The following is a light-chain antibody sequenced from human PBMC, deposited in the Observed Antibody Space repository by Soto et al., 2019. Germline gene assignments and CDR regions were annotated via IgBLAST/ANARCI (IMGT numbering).Light chain of an antibody. J-gene: IGKJ1*01. CDR3: QQLNSYPLT. V-gene: IGKV1-9*01. CDR1: QGISSF. Sequence: DIQLTQSPSFLSASVGDRVTITCRASQGISSFLAWYQQQPGKAPKLLIYSASTLQSEVPSRFSGGGSGTEFTLTISSLQPEDFATSYCQQLNSYPLTFGQGTKVEI. CDR2: SAS.